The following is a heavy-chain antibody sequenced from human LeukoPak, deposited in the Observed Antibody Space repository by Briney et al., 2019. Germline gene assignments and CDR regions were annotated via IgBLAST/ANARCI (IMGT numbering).Heavy chain of an antibody. Sequence: ASVKVSCKASGYTFTGYYMHWVRQAPGQGLEWMGWINPTSGGTNYAQKFQGRVTMTRDTSISTAYMELSRLRSDDTAVYYCARVPWRRDFDCWGQGTLVTVSS. V-gene: IGHV1-2*02. CDR1: GYTFTGYY. D-gene: IGHD5-24*01. CDR2: INPTSGGT. J-gene: IGHJ4*02. CDR3: ARVPWRRDFDC.